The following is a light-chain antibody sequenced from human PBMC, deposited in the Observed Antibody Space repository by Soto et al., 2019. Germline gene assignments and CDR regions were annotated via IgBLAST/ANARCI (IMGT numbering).Light chain of an antibody. CDR3: QQRSNWPWT. J-gene: IGKJ1*01. V-gene: IGKV3-11*01. CDR2: DAS. Sequence: ESVLTQSAATLSLSPGERATLSCRASQSVSSYLAWYQLKPGQAPRLLIYDASNRATGIPARFSGSGSGTDFTFTISSLEPEDFAVYYCQQRSNWPWTFGHGTKVDIK. CDR1: QSVSSY.